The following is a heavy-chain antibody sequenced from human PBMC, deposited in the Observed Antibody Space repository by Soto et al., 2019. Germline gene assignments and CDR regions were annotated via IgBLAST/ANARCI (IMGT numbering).Heavy chain of an antibody. D-gene: IGHD4-17*01. CDR1: GGSISSYY. CDR2: IYTSGST. V-gene: IGHV4-4*07. Sequence: SETLSLTCTVSGGSISSYYWSWIRQPAGKGLEWIGRIYTSGSTNYNPSLKSRVTMSVDTSKNQFSLKLSSVTAADTAVYYCARNDYEARRVGNWFDPWGQGTRVTVSS. J-gene: IGHJ5*02. CDR3: ARNDYEARRVGNWFDP.